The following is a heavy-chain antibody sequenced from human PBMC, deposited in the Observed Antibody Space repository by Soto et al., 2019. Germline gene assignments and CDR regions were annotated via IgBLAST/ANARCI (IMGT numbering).Heavy chain of an antibody. V-gene: IGHV5-51*01. J-gene: IGHJ5*01. Sequence: GESLNISCQCSGFCFASYWLDLVRPLPGKGLEWIGVIYPGDSDTRYSPAFQGHVSISADTSISTAYLHWTSLRASDSGIYYCERSEYSREHLPIDSWGQGTLVTVSS. D-gene: IGHD3-3*01. CDR3: ERSEYSREHLPIDS. CDR2: IYPGDSDT. CDR1: GFCFASYW.